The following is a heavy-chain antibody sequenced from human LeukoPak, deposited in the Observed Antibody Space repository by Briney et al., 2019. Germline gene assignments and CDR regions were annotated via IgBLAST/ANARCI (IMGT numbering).Heavy chain of an antibody. D-gene: IGHD5-18*01. V-gene: IGHV1-69*13. CDR1: GYTLTSYY. J-gene: IGHJ6*03. Sequence: SVKVSCKASGYTLTSYYMHWVRQAPGQGLEWMGGIIPIFGTANYAQKFQGRVTITADESTSTAYMELSSLRSEDTAVYYCARGSAMVYYYYMDVWGKGTTVTISS. CDR2: IIPIFGTA. CDR3: ARGSAMVYYYYMDV.